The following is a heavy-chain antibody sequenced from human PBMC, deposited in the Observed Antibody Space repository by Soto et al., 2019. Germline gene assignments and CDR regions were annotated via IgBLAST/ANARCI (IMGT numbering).Heavy chain of an antibody. V-gene: IGHV3-11*01. J-gene: IGHJ6*02. CDR2: ISSSAGTI. D-gene: IGHD3-10*01. CDR3: ARAPYFGSGTYYYYALDV. Sequence: QVQLVESGGGLVKPGGSLRLSCAASGLTFSDHYMTWIRQAPGKGLEWISYISSSAGTIYYADSVKGRFTISRHNAKNSLYLQMTNLRAEDTAVYYCARAPYFGSGTYYYYALDVWGQGTTVTVSS. CDR1: GLTFSDHY.